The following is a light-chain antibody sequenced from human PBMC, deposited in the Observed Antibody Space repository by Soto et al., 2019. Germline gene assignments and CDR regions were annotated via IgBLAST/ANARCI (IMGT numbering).Light chain of an antibody. CDR3: SSYTSVNTLL. J-gene: IGLJ2*01. CDR2: DVS. V-gene: IGLV2-14*03. Sequence: QSALAQPRSVSGSPGQSVTISCSGTSSDVGGYNSVSWYQQFPGKAPKLIIYDVSNRPSGVSNRFSGSKSGNTASLTISGLQAEDEADYYCSSYTSVNTLLFGGGTKLTVL. CDR1: SSDVGGYNS.